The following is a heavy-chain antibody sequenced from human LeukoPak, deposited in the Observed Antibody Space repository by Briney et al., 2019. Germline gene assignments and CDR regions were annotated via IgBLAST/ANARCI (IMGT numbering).Heavy chain of an antibody. V-gene: IGHV3-30-3*01. CDR2: ISYDGSNK. D-gene: IGHD3-22*01. CDR3: ARGFFYDSSGRHFDY. CDR1: GFTFSSYA. Sequence: GGSLRLSCAASGFTFSSYAMHWVRQAPGKGLEWVAVISYDGSNKYYADSVKGRFTISRDNSKHTLYRQMNSLRAEDTAVYYCARGFFYDSSGRHFDYWGQGTLVTVSS. J-gene: IGHJ4*02.